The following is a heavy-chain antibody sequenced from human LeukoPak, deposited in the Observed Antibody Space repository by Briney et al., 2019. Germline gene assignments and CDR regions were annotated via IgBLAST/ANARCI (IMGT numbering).Heavy chain of an antibody. CDR2: VYYTGNT. Sequence: SETLSLTCSVSGVSVKRSFFYWGSTRQPPGKGLEWIGNVYYTGNTYYNPSLKSRATISMGTSKNQVSQNVTSVTVAYTALYFCARRPYLPADFADYWRCDLWGQGTLVTVSS. CDR1: GVSVKRSFFY. D-gene: IGHD4-17*01. J-gene: IGHJ3*01. V-gene: IGHV4-39*01. CDR3: ARRPYLPADFADYWRCDL.